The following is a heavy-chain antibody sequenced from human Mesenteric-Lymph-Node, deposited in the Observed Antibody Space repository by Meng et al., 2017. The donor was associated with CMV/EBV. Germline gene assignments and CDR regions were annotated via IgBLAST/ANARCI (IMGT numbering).Heavy chain of an antibody. D-gene: IGHD3-3*01. Sequence: GESLKISCAASGFTFSSYWMHWVRQAPGKGLVWVSRINSDGSSTSYADSVKGRFTVSRDNARNTLFLQMNSLRAEDTAVYYCARIPDFWSGYERGGWGQGTLVTVSS. J-gene: IGHJ4*02. V-gene: IGHV3-74*01. CDR1: GFTFSSYW. CDR3: ARIPDFWSGYERGG. CDR2: INSDGSST.